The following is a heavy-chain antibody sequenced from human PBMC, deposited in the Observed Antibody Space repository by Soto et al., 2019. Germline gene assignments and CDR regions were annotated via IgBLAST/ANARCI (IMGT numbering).Heavy chain of an antibody. CDR2: IYPDDSDI. D-gene: IGHD6-13*01. CDR3: ARHGFKYSSSWPFGLDV. Sequence: GESLKISCXGSGYNFSRFWIGWVRQMPGKGLEWMGIIYPDDSDIRYNPSFEGQVTISADRSISAAYLQWSSLKASDTAIYYCARHGFKYSSSWPFGLDVWGQGTTVTVSS. J-gene: IGHJ6*02. V-gene: IGHV5-51*01. CDR1: GYNFSRFW.